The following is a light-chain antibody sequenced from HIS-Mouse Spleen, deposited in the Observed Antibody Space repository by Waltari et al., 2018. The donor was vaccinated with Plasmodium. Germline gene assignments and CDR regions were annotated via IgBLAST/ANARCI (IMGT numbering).Light chain of an antibody. CDR2: GAS. CDR1: QSVSSN. CDR3: QQYNNWPFT. J-gene: IGKJ3*01. V-gene: IGKV3-15*01. Sequence: EIVMPQSPATLSVSPGETATLSCRASQSVSSNLAWYQQKPGQAPRLLIYGASTRATGIPARFSGSGSGTEFTLTISSLQSEDFAVYYCQQYNNWPFTFGPGTKVDIK.